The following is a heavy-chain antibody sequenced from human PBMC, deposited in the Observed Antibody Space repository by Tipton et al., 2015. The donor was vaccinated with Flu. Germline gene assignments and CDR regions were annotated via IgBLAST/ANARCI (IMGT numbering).Heavy chain of an antibody. CDR2: IKQDGSEK. D-gene: IGHD1-26*01. J-gene: IGHJ5*02. CDR1: GFTFSSYW. Sequence: SLRLSCAASGFTFSSYWMSWVRQAPGKGLEWVANIKQDGSEKYYVDSVKGRFTISRDNAKNSLYLQMNSLRAEDTAVYYCARGTISYHPTNWFDPWGQGTLVTVSS. CDR3: ARGTISYHPTNWFDP. V-gene: IGHV3-7*03.